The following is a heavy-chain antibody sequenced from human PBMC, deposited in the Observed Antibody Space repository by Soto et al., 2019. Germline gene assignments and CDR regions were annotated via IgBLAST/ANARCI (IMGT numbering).Heavy chain of an antibody. Sequence: SETLSLTCTVSGGSISSYYWSWIRQPPGKGLEWIGYIYYSGSTNYNPSLKSRVTISVDTSKNQFSLKLSSVTAADTAVYYCARHSSRGVTTDYFDYWGQGTLVTVSS. CDR1: GGSISSYY. CDR3: ARHSSRGVTTDYFDY. D-gene: IGHD4-17*01. V-gene: IGHV4-59*08. CDR2: IYYSGST. J-gene: IGHJ4*02.